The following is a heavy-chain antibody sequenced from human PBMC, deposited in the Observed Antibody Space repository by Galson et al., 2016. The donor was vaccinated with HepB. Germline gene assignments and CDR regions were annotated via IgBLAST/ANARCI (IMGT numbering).Heavy chain of an antibody. CDR2: ITGADADT. CDR1: GFTLRTYA. D-gene: IGHD5-18*01. Sequence: SLRLSCAATGFTLRTYAMRWVRQGPGPGLAWVSGITGADADTSYADAVKGRFTISSDNAKNTVYLQMNSLGVEDTAVYFCVGRGYNYGIQINWGQGTLVTVSS. V-gene: IGHV3-23*01. CDR3: VGRGYNYGIQIN. J-gene: IGHJ4*02.